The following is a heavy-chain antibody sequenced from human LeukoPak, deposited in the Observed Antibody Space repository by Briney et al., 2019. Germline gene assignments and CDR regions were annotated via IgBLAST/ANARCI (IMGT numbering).Heavy chain of an antibody. V-gene: IGHV1-2*02. Sequence: ASVKVSCKASGYTFTSYDINWVRQAPGQGLEWVGWINPNNGGTNYAQNFQGRVTMTRDTSINTAYMELSRLRSDDTAVYYCARSPPAEMATTGVDYWGQGTLVTVSS. J-gene: IGHJ4*02. CDR1: GYTFTSYD. CDR2: INPNNGGT. D-gene: IGHD5-24*01. CDR3: ARSPPAEMATTGVDY.